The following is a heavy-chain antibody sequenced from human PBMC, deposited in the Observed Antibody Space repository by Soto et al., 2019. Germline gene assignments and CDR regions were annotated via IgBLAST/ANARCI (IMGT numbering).Heavy chain of an antibody. J-gene: IGHJ6*02. D-gene: IGHD2-21*01. V-gene: IGHV6-1*01. Sequence: PSQTLSLTCAISGDSVSSNSAAWNWIRQSPSRGLEWLGRTYYRSKWYNDYAVSVKSRITINPDTSKNQFSLQLNSVTPEDTAVYYCARDRWDCYNRYYYYYGMDGWGQGTTVTVSS. CDR2: TYYRSKWYN. CDR3: ARDRWDCYNRYYYYYGMDG. CDR1: GDSVSSNSAA.